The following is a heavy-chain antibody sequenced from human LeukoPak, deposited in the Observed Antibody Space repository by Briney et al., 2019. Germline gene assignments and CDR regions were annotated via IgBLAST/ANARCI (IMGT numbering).Heavy chain of an antibody. CDR2: IHYTGST. CDR3: ARVFAEAANDY. J-gene: IGHJ4*02. Sequence: PSETLSLTCTVSGGSISRFYRSWFRQPPGEGLEWIGNIHYTGSTKYSPSLKSRVNMSVDTSKNQFSLKVTSVTAADTAVYYCARVFAEAANDYWGQGTLVTVSS. D-gene: IGHD6-25*01. V-gene: IGHV4-59*08. CDR1: GGSISRFY.